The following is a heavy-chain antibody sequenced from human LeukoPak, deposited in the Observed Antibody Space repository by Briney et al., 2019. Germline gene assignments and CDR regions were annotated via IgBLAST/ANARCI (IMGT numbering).Heavy chain of an antibody. CDR2: IYPGDSDA. D-gene: IGHD2-2*03. V-gene: IGHV5-51*01. CDR1: GYSFTTYW. CDR3: ARQTGYCSDTSCSGGFDF. J-gene: IGHJ3*01. Sequence: GKSLKISCKGSGYSFTTYWIGWVRQMPGKGLEWMGIIYPGDSDARYSPSFQGQVTISADKSITTAYLQWTSLKASDTAMYYCARQTGYCSDTSCSGGFDFWGQGTMVTVSS.